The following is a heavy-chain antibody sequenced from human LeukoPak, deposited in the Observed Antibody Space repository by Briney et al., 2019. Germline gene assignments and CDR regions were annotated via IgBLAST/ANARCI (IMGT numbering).Heavy chain of an antibody. D-gene: IGHD2-15*01. CDR2: ISGSGGST. CDR1: GFTFSNYA. CDR3: AKALVVAVDASRAFDN. V-gene: IGHV3-23*01. Sequence: GGSLRLSCAASGFTFSNYAMNWVRQAPGKGLEWVSVISGSGGSTDYADSVKGRFTISRDNSKNMLYLHMNSLRGEDTAIYYCAKALVVAVDASRAFDNWGQGTLVTVSS. J-gene: IGHJ4*02.